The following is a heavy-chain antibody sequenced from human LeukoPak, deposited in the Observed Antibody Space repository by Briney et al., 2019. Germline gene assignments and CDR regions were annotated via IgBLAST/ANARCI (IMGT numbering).Heavy chain of an antibody. D-gene: IGHD2-15*01. J-gene: IGHJ5*02. CDR1: GFTFSGSA. Sequence: GGSLRLSCAASGFTFSGSAVHWVRQSSGKGLERVGHIDKKDNLYATAYAESVKGRFTISRDDSKDTAFLHMDSLKTEDTALYYCTRDRGTYNWFDPWGQGTLVTVSS. V-gene: IGHV3-73*01. CDR3: TRDRGTYNWFDP. CDR2: IDKKDNLYAT.